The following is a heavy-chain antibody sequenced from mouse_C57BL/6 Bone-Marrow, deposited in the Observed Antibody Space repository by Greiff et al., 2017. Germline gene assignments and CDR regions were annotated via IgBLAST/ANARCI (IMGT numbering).Heavy chain of an antibody. CDR1: GYTFTDYY. Sequence: LVKPGASVKMSCKASGYTFTDYYMNWVKQSHGKSLEWIGVINPYNGGTSYNQKFKGKATLTVDKSSSTAYMELNSLTSEDSAVYYCSYYYGSSPYYYAMDYWGQGTSVTVSS. J-gene: IGHJ4*01. CDR3: SYYYGSSPYYYAMDY. D-gene: IGHD1-1*01. CDR2: INPYNGGT. V-gene: IGHV1-19*01.